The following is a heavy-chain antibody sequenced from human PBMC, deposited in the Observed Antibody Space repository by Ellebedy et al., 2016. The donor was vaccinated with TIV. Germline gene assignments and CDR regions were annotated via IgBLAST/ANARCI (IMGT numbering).Heavy chain of an antibody. J-gene: IGHJ5*02. CDR3: ATTAVPLYDYVWGSYRQYGPFDP. Sequence: MPSETLSLTCTVSGGSISSSSYYWGWIRQPPGKGLEWIGSIYYSGSTYYNPSLKSRVTLSVDTSKNQFSLKLSSVTAADTAVYYCATTAVPLYDYVWGSYRQYGPFDPWGQGTLVTVSS. CDR1: GGSISSSSYY. V-gene: IGHV4-39*01. CDR2: IYYSGST. D-gene: IGHD3-16*02.